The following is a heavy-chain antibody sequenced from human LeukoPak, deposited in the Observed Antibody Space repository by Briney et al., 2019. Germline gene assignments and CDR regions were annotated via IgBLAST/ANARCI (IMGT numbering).Heavy chain of an antibody. CDR1: GFIFSNYG. J-gene: IGHJ4*02. V-gene: IGHV3-33*01. CDR2: FWSYRRQK. D-gene: IGHD3-10*01. CDR3: ARDDDGSGKYGQLY. Sequence: GRSLRLSCAASGFIFSNYGFHWVRQAPGKGLEWVAVFWSYRRQKYYVASVKGRFNVSRDTSKKTVYLQMNSLRAEDTAVYYCARDDDGSGKYGQLYWGQGTPVTVSS.